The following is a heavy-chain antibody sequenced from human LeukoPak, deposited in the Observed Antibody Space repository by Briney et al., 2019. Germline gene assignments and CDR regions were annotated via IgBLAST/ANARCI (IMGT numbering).Heavy chain of an antibody. Sequence: GRSLRLSCVASGFTFVDHAMHWVRQAPGKGLEGVAGNSWNSGSIAYVGSVKGRFTISRDNSKNSLYLQMNSLTAEDTALYFCAKAGAAFYASSAPSYFDCWGQGTLVTVSS. CDR2: NSWNSGSI. CDR1: GFTFVDHA. V-gene: IGHV3-9*01. J-gene: IGHJ4*02. CDR3: AKAGAAFYASSAPSYFDC. D-gene: IGHD2/OR15-2a*01.